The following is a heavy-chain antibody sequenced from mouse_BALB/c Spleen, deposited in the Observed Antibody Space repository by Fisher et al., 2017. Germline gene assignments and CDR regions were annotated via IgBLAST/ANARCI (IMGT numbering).Heavy chain of an antibody. J-gene: IGHJ4*01. V-gene: IGHV1S137*01. CDR3: AREGLDGEVDY. Sequence: KFKGKATMTVDKSSSTAYMELARLTSEDSAIYYCAREGLDGEVDYWGQGTSVTVSS. D-gene: IGHD2-3*01.